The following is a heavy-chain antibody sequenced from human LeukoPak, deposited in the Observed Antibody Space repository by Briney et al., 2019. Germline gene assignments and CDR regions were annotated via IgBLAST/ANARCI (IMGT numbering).Heavy chain of an antibody. D-gene: IGHD4-17*01. V-gene: IGHV1-69*13. J-gene: IGHJ6*02. CDR1: GGTFSSYA. CDR2: IIPIFGTA. CDR3: ARDTVLQPPHYYYYGMDV. Sequence: EASVKVSCKASGGTFSSYAISWVRQAPGQGLEWMGGIIPIFGTANYAQKFQGRVTITADESTSTAYMELSSLRSEDTAVYYCARDTVLQPPHYYYYGMDVWGQGTTVTVSS.